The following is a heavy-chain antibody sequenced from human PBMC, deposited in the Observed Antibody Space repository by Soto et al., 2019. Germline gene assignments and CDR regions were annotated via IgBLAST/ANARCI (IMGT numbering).Heavy chain of an antibody. CDR1: GGSISSYY. D-gene: IGHD1-26*01. CDR2: IYYSGST. CDR3: ARDLVGAAGAP. V-gene: IGHV4-59*01. J-gene: IGHJ5*02. Sequence: PSETLSLTCTVSGGSISSYYWSWIRQPPGKGLEWIGYIYYSGSTNYNPPLKSRVTISVDTSKNQFSLKLSSVTAADTAVYYCARDLVGAAGAPWGQGTLVTVSS.